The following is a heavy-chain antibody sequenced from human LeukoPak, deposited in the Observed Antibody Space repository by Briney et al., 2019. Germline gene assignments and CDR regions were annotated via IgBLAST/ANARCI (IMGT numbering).Heavy chain of an antibody. CDR3: ATQTYALFDY. Sequence: PGGSLRLSCVASGFTFSSHWMSWVRQAPGKGLEWVGNIKQDGSDKYHADSVKGRFTTSRDNAKNSLYLQMSSLRAEDTAVYYCATQTYALFDYWGQGTLVTVSS. CDR1: GFTFSSHW. CDR2: IKQDGSDK. D-gene: IGHD2-2*01. V-gene: IGHV3-7*03. J-gene: IGHJ4*02.